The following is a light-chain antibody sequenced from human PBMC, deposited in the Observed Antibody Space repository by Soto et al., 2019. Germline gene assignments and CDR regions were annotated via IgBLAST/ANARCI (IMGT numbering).Light chain of an antibody. CDR2: KAS. CDR3: QQYQTYSQ. V-gene: IGKV1-5*03. J-gene: IGKJ1*01. CDR1: QSINTW. Sequence: DIQMTQSPSTLSASVGDRVTITCRASQSINTWLAWYQLKPRRAPKLLIYKASTLESGVPSRFSGSGSGTEFSLTISSLQPDDFATYYCQQYQTYSQFGQGTKV.